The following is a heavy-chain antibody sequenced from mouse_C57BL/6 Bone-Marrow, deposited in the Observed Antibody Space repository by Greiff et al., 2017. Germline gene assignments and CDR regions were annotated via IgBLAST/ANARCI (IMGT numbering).Heavy chain of an antibody. D-gene: IGHD1-1*01. J-gene: IGHJ3*01. Sequence: VKLQESGAELARPGASVKLSCKASGYTFTSYGISWVKQRTGQGLEWIGEIYPRSGNTYYNEKFKGKATLTADKSSSTAYMELRSLTSEDSAVSFCARRDYGSSPFAYWGQGTLVTVSA. CDR2: IYPRSGNT. CDR3: ARRDYGSSPFAY. CDR1: GYTFTSYG. V-gene: IGHV1-81*01.